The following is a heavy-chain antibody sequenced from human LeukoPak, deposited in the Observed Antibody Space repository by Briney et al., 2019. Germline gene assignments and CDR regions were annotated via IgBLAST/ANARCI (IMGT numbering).Heavy chain of an antibody. D-gene: IGHD4-17*01. CDR2: INHSGST. V-gene: IGHV4-34*01. CDR3: GKSMTTVTQKYPRGYYGMDV. Sequence: SETLSLTCAVYGGSFSGYYWSWIRQPPGKGLEWIGEINHSGSTNYNPSLKSRVTISVDTSKNQFPLKLSSVTAADTAVYYCGKSMTTVTQKYPRGYYGMDVWGQGTTVTVSS. J-gene: IGHJ6*02. CDR1: GGSFSGYY.